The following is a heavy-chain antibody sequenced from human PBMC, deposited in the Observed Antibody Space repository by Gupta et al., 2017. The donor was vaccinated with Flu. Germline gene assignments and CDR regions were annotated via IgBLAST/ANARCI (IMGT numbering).Heavy chain of an antibody. D-gene: IGHD4-23*01. CDR3: AKGNYGGNAFDY. CDR2: ISGSGGST. J-gene: IGHJ4*02. V-gene: IGHV3-23*01. Sequence: EVQLLESGGGLVQPGGSLRLSCAASGFTFSSYAMRWVRQAPGKGLEWVSAISGSGGSTYYADSVKGRFTISRDNSKNTLYLQMNSLRAEDTAVYYCAKGNYGGNAFDYWGQGTLVTVSS. CDR1: GFTFSSYA.